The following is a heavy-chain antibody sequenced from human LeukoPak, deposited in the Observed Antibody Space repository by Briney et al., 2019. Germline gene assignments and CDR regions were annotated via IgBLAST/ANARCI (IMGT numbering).Heavy chain of an antibody. CDR3: ASGGYTSSWYVVDY. CDR1: GFTFSSYG. D-gene: IGHD6-13*01. Sequence: PGGSLRLSCAVSGFTFSSYGMHWVRQAPGKGLEWVAVISYDGSNKYYADSVKGRFTISRDNSKNTLYLQMSSLRPEDTAVYYCASGGYTSSWYVVDYWGQGTLVTVSS. V-gene: IGHV3-30*03. J-gene: IGHJ4*02. CDR2: ISYDGSNK.